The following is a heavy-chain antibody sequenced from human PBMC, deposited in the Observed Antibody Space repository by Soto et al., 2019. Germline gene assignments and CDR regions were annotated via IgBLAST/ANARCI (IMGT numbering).Heavy chain of an antibody. CDR1: GFTFSSYS. V-gene: IGHV3-48*01. J-gene: IGHJ6*03. Sequence: PGGSLRLSCAASGFTFSSYSMNWVRQAPGKGLEWVSYISSSSSTIYYADSVKGRFTISRDNAKNSLYLQMNSLRAEDTAVYYCARADWSGYQLTTYYSYYMDVWGKGTTVTVSS. D-gene: IGHD3-3*01. CDR3: ARADWSGYQLTTYYSYYMDV. CDR2: ISSSSSTI.